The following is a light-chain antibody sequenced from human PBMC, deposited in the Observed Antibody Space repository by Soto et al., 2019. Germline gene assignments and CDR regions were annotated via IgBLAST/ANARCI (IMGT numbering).Light chain of an antibody. CDR2: GAS. CDR3: QQHGNWPLT. CDR1: QNVYSN. Sequence: EIVMTQSPATLSVSPGEGATLSCRASQNVYSNLAWYQQKPGQAPRLPIYGASTRATSIPARFSGSGSGTEFTLTISSLQSEDFAVYYCQQHGNWPLTFGGGTKVEIK. V-gene: IGKV3-15*01. J-gene: IGKJ4*01.